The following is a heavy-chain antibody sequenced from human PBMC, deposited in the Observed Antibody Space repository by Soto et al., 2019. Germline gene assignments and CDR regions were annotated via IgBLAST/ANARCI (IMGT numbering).Heavy chain of an antibody. CDR2: ISGGSTSI. J-gene: IGHJ4*02. Sequence: PGGSLRLSCGASGFPFSNYSMNWVRQAPGKGLEWVAYISGGSTSIHYADAVRGRFTISRDNAHNSLYLQMDSLRVEDTAVYYCARDSSRYKLFDSWGQGTLVTVSS. CDR1: GFPFSNYS. D-gene: IGHD6-13*01. CDR3: ARDSSRYKLFDS. V-gene: IGHV3-48*01.